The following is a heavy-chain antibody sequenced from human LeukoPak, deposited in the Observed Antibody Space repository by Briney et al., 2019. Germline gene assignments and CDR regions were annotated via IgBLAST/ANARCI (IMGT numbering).Heavy chain of an antibody. CDR3: ARGHGDAVADAFDI. J-gene: IGHJ3*02. CDR1: GYTFTSYG. CDR2: ISAYNDNT. D-gene: IGHD3-10*01. V-gene: IGHV1-18*01. Sequence: ASVKVSCKASGYTFTSYGISWVRQAPGQGLEWMGWISAYNDNTNYAQKLQGRVTMTTDTSTSTAYMELRSLRSDDTAVYYCARGHGDAVADAFDIWGQGTMVTVSS.